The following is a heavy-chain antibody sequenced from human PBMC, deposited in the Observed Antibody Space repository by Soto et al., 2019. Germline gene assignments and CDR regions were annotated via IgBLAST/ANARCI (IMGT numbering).Heavy chain of an antibody. D-gene: IGHD2-21*01. V-gene: IGHV4-61*08. CDR1: GGSVSSGDYY. CDR2: VYYSGST. J-gene: IGHJ6*02. Sequence: QVQLQESGPGLVKPSETLSLTCTVSGGSVSSGDYYWSWIRQPPGKGLEWIGYVYYSGSTDFNPSLKSQVTISLDTSKNQFSLKLSSVTAADTAVYFCARDRAAAIGYYYYYGMDVWGHGTTVTVSS. CDR3: ARDRAAAIGYYYYYGMDV.